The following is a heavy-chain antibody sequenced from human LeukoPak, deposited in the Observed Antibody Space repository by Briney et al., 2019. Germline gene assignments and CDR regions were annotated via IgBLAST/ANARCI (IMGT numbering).Heavy chain of an antibody. V-gene: IGHV3-23*01. Sequence: GGSLRLSCAASGFTFSSYAMSWVRQAPERGLEWVSAISGSGGSTCYADSVKGRFTISRDNSKNTLYLQMNSLRAEDTAVYYCAKDFNVNYYSLWNCWGQGTLVTVSS. J-gene: IGHJ4*02. CDR1: GFTFSSYA. CDR2: ISGSGGST. CDR3: AKDFNVNYYSLWNC. D-gene: IGHD1-26*01.